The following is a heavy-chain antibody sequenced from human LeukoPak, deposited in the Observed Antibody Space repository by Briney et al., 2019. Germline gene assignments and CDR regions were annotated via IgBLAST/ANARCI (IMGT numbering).Heavy chain of an antibody. J-gene: IGHJ6*02. CDR2: ISSSSSTI. V-gene: IGHV3-11*04. CDR3: AREWVAADYYYYGMDV. CDR1: GFTFSDYY. Sequence: GGSLRLSCAASGFTFSDYYMSWIRQAPGKGLEWVSYISSSSSTIYYADSVKGRFTISRDNAKNSLYLQMNSLRAEDTAVYYCAREWVAADYYYYGMDVWGQGTTVIVSS. D-gene: IGHD1-26*01.